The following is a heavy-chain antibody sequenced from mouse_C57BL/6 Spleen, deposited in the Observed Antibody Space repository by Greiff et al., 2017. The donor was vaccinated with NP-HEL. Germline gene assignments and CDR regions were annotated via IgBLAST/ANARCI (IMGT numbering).Heavy chain of an antibody. D-gene: IGHD2-2*01. CDR3: ARRGGYDAVYYAMDY. CDR2: ISNGGGST. J-gene: IGHJ4*01. Sequence: EVQLVESGGGLVQPGGSLKLSCAASGFTFSDYYMYWVRQTPEKRLEWVAYISNGGGSTYYPDTVKGRFTISRDNAKNTLYVQMSRLKSEDTAMYYCARRGGYDAVYYAMDYWGQGTSVTVSS. CDR1: GFTFSDYY. V-gene: IGHV5-12*01.